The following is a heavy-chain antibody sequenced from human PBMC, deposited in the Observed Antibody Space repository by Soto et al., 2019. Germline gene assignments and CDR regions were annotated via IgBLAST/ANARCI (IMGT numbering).Heavy chain of an antibody. CDR1: GFPFDRYG. Sequence: QVHLAESGGGVVQPGTSLRLSCATSGFPFDRYGMHWVRQAPGKGLEWVADMWYDGSNTYYGESVTGRFLISRDNPKNTVDLEMNSLRVEDTGVYFCAKGRIAVAAGAFDSWGPGTRVTVSS. D-gene: IGHD6-19*01. CDR3: AKGRIAVAAGAFDS. CDR2: MWYDGSNT. J-gene: IGHJ3*01. V-gene: IGHV3-33*03.